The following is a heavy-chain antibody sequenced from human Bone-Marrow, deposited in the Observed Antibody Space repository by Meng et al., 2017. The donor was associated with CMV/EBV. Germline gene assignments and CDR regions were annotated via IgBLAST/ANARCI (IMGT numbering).Heavy chain of an antibody. CDR2: IIPIFAIA. J-gene: IGHJ6*02. V-gene: IGHV1-69*05. CDR3: ARDRTGDCSSTSCYNYYYYYGMDV. Sequence: SVKVSCKASGGTFSSYAISWVRQAPGQGLEWMGGIIPIFAIANYAQKFQGRVTITTDESTSTAYMELSSLRSEDTAVYYCARDRTGDCSSTSCYNYYYYYGMDVRGQGTTVTVSS. CDR1: GGTFSSYA. D-gene: IGHD2-2*02.